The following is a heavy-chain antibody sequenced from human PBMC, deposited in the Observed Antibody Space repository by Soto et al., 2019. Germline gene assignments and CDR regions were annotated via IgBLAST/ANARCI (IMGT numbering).Heavy chain of an antibody. Sequence: QTTLKESGPTLVKPTQTLTLTCTFSGFSLNTGGAGVGWIRQPPGKALEWLAVIYWNDDKRYSPSLKSKLTITKDASKNQVVLTMTNMDPVDTATYYCAHRGYGDYPRDNWFDPWGQGTLVTVSS. CDR1: GFSLNTGGAG. D-gene: IGHD4-17*01. V-gene: IGHV2-5*01. J-gene: IGHJ5*02. CDR3: AHRGYGDYPRDNWFDP. CDR2: IYWNDDK.